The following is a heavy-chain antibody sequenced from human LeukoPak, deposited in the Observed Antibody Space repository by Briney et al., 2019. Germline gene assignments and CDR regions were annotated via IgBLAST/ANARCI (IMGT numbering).Heavy chain of an antibody. CDR3: ARVLSSGWYGYYYYGMDV. V-gene: IGHV4-59*01. D-gene: IGHD6-19*01. CDR1: GGSISSYY. J-gene: IGHJ6*02. Sequence: SETLSLTCTVSGGSISSYYWSWIRQPPGKGLEWIGYIYYSGSTNYNPSLKRRVTISVDTSKNQLSLKLRSVAAADPAVYYCARVLSSGWYGYYYYGMDVWGQGTTVTVSS. CDR2: IYYSGST.